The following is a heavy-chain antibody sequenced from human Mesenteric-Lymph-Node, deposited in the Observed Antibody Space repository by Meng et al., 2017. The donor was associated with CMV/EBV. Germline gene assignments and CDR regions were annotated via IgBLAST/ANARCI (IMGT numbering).Heavy chain of an antibody. Sequence: GGLLRFSFAALGSTFSSYNINGAPQAPGKGLDWVSSISSSGIYIYNADSVKGRFTISRDNAKNSLYLQMNGLRVEDTAVYYYARYGTIGTRWGGWFDPWGQGTLVTVSS. J-gene: IGHJ5*02. D-gene: IGHD1-1*01. CDR2: ISSSGIYI. V-gene: IGHV3-21*01. CDR3: ARYGTIGTRWGGWFDP. CDR1: GSTFSSYN.